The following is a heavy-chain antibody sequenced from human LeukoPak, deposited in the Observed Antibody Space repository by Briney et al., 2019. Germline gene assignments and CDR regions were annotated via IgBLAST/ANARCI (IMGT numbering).Heavy chain of an antibody. CDR1: GGSISSGRYY. J-gene: IGHJ4*02. D-gene: IGHD3-22*01. CDR2: IHTSGST. Sequence: SETLSLTCTVSGGSISSGRYYWTWIRQSAGKGLEWIGRIHTSGSTKYHPSLKSRVTISVDTSENQFSLKLSSVTAADTAVYYCARGTTYDSGTGYCFNYWGQGTLVTVSS. CDR3: ARGTTYDSGTGYCFNY. V-gene: IGHV4-61*02.